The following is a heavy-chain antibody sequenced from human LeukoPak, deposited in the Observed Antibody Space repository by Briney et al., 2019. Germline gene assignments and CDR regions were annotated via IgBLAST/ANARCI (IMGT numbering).Heavy chain of an antibody. V-gene: IGHV1-18*01. J-gene: IGHJ3*01. CDR3: AREWGHYYDA. Sequence: ASVKVSCKASGYSFTTYGITWVRQAPGQGLEWMGWVSPYNGNTNYAQHLQGRVTMTTDTSTTTAYMELRSLRSDDTAIYYCAREWGHYYDAWSQGTMVTVSS. D-gene: IGHD3-22*01. CDR2: VSPYNGNT. CDR1: GYSFTTYG.